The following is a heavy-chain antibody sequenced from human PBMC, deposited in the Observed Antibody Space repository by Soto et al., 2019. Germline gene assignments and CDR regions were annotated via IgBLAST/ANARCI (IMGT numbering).Heavy chain of an antibody. J-gene: IGHJ4*02. V-gene: IGHV3-23*01. CDR1: GFTFSSYA. CDR3: AKSPHDYSHDY. Sequence: EVQLLESGGGLVQPGGSLRLSCTASGFTFSSYAMSWVRQAPGKGLEWVSTISSSGGSTYYADSVKGRFTISRDNSRNTLYLQMNSLRAEDTAVYYCAKSPHDYSHDYWGQGTLVTVSS. CDR2: ISSSGGST. D-gene: IGHD4-17*01.